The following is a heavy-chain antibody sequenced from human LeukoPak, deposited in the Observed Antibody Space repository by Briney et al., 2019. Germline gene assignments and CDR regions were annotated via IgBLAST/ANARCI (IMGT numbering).Heavy chain of an antibody. D-gene: IGHD3-16*01. CDR2: IYTSGST. Sequence: PSETLSLTCTVSGYSISSGYYWGWIRQPPGKGLEWIGSIYTSGSTKYNPSLKSRLTISVDTSKNQFSLNLSSVTAADTAVYYCARASVLLSADYWGQGTLVTVSS. J-gene: IGHJ4*02. CDR1: GYSISSGYY. CDR3: ARASVLLSADY. V-gene: IGHV4-38-2*02.